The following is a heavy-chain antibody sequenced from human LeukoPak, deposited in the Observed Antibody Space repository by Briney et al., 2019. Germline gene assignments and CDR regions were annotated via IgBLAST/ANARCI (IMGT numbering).Heavy chain of an antibody. Sequence: SETLSLTCTVSGVSICSYYWIWIRQPPGKGREWIGYIYYSGSTNYNPSLKSRVTISVDPPKNQFSLKLSSVTAADTAVYYCARGAGGLAPYYFDYWGQGTLVTVSS. CDR3: ARGAGGLAPYYFDY. J-gene: IGHJ4*02. CDR2: IYYSGST. CDR1: GVSICSYY. D-gene: IGHD3/OR15-3a*01. V-gene: IGHV4-59*01.